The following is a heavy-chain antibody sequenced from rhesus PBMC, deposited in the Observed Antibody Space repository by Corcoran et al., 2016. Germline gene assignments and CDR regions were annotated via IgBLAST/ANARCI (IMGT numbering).Heavy chain of an antibody. Sequence: QVQLVQSGAEVKKPGSSVKVSCKASGYTFTDFYIHWVRQTPGQGLEWMGWINPNNGNTRDTQKVQGRVTMTRDTSTSTAYMELNRLRSEDTAVYFCARDLMVSAAWEFDYWGQGVLVTVFS. J-gene: IGHJ4*01. CDR1: GYTFTDFY. CDR2: INPNNGNT. V-gene: IGHV1S2*01. CDR3: ARDLMVSAAWEFDY. D-gene: IGHD1-44*02.